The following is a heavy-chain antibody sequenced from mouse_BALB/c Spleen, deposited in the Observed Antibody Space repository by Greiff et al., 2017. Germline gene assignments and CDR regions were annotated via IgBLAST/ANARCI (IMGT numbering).Heavy chain of an antibody. D-gene: IGHD1-2*01. CDR2: ISYSGST. CDR1: GYSITSDYA. V-gene: IGHV3-2*02. J-gene: IGHJ3*01. CDR3: ARGHYYGYGAY. Sequence: EVKLMESGPGLVKPSQSLSLTCTVTGYSITSDYAWNWIRQFPGNKLEWMGYISYSGSTSYNPSLKSRISITRDTSKNQFFLQLNSVTTEDTATYYCARGHYYGYGAYWGQGTLVTVSA.